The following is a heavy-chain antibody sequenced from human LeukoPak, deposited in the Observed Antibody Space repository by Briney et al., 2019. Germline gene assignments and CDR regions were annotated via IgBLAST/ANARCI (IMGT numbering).Heavy chain of an antibody. CDR2: IYSGGST. Sequence: GGSLRLSCAASEFSVGSNYMTWVRQAPGKGLEWVSLIYSGGSTYYADSVKGRFTISRDNSKNTLYLQMNSLRAEDTAVYYCARDRFDDRSGYYYHYYYYMDVWGKGTTVTVSS. D-gene: IGHD3-22*01. V-gene: IGHV3-66*01. CDR3: ARDRFDDRSGYYYHYYYYMDV. CDR1: EFSVGSNY. J-gene: IGHJ6*03.